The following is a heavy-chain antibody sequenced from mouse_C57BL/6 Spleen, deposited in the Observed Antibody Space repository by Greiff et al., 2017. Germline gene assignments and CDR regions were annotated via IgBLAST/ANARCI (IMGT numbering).Heavy chain of an antibody. V-gene: IGHV1-20*01. D-gene: IGHD2-12*01. Sequence: EVQLQQSGPELVKPGDSVKISCKASGYSFTGYFMNWVMQSHGKSLEWIGRINPYNGATFYNQKFKGKATLTVDKSSSTAHMELRSLTSEDSAVYYCARVGYSIYAMDYWGQGTSGTVSS. CDR1: GYSFTGYF. CDR2: INPYNGAT. CDR3: ARVGYSIYAMDY. J-gene: IGHJ4*01.